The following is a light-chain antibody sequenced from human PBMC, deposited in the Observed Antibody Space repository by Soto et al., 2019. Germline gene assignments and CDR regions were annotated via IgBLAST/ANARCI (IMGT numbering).Light chain of an antibody. CDR3: NSYSSSTTLYV. J-gene: IGLJ1*01. CDR2: EVS. V-gene: IGLV2-14*01. Sequence: QSVLTQPASVSGSPGQSITISCTGTSSDVGGYNYVSWYQQHPGKAPKLMIYEVSNRPSGVSNRSSGSKSGNTASLTISGLQAEDEADYYCNSYSSSTTLYVFGTGTKVTVL. CDR1: SSDVGGYNY.